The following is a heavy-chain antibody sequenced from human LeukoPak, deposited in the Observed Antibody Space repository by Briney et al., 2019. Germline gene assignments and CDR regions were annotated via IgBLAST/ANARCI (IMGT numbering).Heavy chain of an antibody. CDR1: GFSLSTSGIC. J-gene: IGHJ4*02. Sequence: SGPTLVNPTQTLTLTCTFSGFSLSTSGICVSWIRQPPGKALEWLARIDLDDDKYYSTSLKTRLTISKDTSKNQVVLTMTNMDPVDTATYYCARHLSSLYYYDSSGYYEGYFDYWGQGTLVTVSS. D-gene: IGHD3-22*01. V-gene: IGHV2-70*11. CDR3: ARHLSSLYYYDSSGYYEGYFDY. CDR2: IDLDDDK.